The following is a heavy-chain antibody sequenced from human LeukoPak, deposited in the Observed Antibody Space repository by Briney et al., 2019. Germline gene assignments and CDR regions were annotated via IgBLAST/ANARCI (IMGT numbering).Heavy chain of an antibody. D-gene: IGHD3-10*01. CDR2: ISGSGGST. CDR3: AKDPMVRGATYDY. CDR1: GFTFSSYA. V-gene: IGHV3-23*01. J-gene: IGHJ4*02. Sequence: QPGGSLRLSCAASGFTFSSYAMSWVRQAPGKGLEWVSAISGSGGSTYYADSVKGRFTISRDNSKNTLYLQMNSLRAEDTAIYYCAKDPMVRGATYDYWGQGTLVTVSS.